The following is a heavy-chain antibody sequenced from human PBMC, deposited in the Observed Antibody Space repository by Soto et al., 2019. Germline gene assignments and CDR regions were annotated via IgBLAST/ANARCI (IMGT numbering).Heavy chain of an antibody. CDR3: SRDGDYYGLDV. Sequence: GGSLRLSCSFSGFTSDDYDYGVTWVRQAPGKGLEWLGLIAGKTYGGTTQYAASVKGRFTMSRDDSKDVAYLQMRGLGIDDTAIYFCSRDGDYYGLDVWGQGTTVTVSS. V-gene: IGHV3-49*04. CDR1: GFTSDDYDYG. J-gene: IGHJ6*02. D-gene: IGHD3-3*01. CDR2: IAGKTYGGTT.